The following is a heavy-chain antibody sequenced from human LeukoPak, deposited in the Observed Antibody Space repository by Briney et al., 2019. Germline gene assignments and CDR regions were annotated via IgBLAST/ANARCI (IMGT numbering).Heavy chain of an antibody. D-gene: IGHD1-26*01. CDR2: TNSDGSST. J-gene: IGHJ4*02. CDR3: ARVGVRPL. CDR1: GFTFSSYW. V-gene: IGHV3-74*01. Sequence: GGSLRLSCAASGFTFSSYWMHWVLQAPGKGLVWVSRTNSDGSSTSYADSVKGRFTISRDNAKNTLYLQMNSLRAEDTAVYYCARVGVRPLWGQGTLVTVSS.